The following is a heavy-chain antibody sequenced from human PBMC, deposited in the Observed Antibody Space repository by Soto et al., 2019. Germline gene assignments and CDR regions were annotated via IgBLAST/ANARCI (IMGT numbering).Heavy chain of an antibody. CDR2: IYYSGST. V-gene: IGHV4-31*03. J-gene: IGHJ4*02. CDR1: GGSISSGGYY. CDR3: ARASGDNWNDFDTFDY. D-gene: IGHD1-20*01. Sequence: QVQLQESGPGLVKPSQTLSLTCTVSGGSISSGGYYWSWIRQHPGKGLEWIGYIYYSGSTYYNPSLKSRVTISVDTSKNQFSLKLSSVTAADTAVYYCARASGDNWNDFDTFDYWGQGTLVTVSS.